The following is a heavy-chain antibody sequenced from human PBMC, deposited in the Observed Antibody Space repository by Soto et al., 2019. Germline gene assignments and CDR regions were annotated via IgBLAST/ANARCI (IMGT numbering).Heavy chain of an antibody. CDR2: IYHSGST. CDR3: ARREGDCRGGSCPFYHD. Sequence: QVQLQESGPGLVKPSETLSLTCAVSGGSISSNNWWSWVRQTPGKGLEWIGEIYHSGSTNYNPSLKSRVTISLDKSKNQFSLSLTPMTAADTAVYSCARREGDCRGGSCPFYHDWGQGTLVTASS. CDR1: GGSISSNNW. V-gene: IGHV4-4*02. D-gene: IGHD2-15*01. J-gene: IGHJ4*02.